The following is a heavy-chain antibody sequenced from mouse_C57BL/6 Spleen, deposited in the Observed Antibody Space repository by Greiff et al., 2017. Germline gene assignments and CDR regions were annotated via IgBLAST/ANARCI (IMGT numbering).Heavy chain of an antibody. CDR2: INPNYGTT. Sequence: VQLQQSGPELVKPGASVKISCKASGYSFTDYNMNWVKQSNGKSLEWIGLINPNYGTTSYNQKFKGKATLTVDQSSSTAYMQHHSLTSEDSAVYYCARWRSEGYYEGFAYWGQGTLVTVSA. V-gene: IGHV1-39*01. D-gene: IGHD2-3*01. J-gene: IGHJ3*01. CDR3: ARWRSEGYYEGFAY. CDR1: GYSFTDYN.